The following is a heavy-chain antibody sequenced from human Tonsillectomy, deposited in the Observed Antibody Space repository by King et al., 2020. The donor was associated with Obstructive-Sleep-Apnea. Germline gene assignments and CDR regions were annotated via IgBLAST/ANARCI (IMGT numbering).Heavy chain of an antibody. J-gene: IGHJ4*02. CDR3: ARAYGYSYAYDY. CDR2: IDYSGRT. CDR1: GGSISRGDFH. Sequence: QLQESGPGLVKPSQTLSLTCTVSGGSISRGDFHWSWIRQPPGKGLEWIGYIDYSGRTYYNPSLQSRVTMSVDTSKSQFSLKFSSVTAADTAVYYCARAYGYSYAYDYWGQGTLVAVSS. D-gene: IGHD5-18*01. V-gene: IGHV4-30-4*01.